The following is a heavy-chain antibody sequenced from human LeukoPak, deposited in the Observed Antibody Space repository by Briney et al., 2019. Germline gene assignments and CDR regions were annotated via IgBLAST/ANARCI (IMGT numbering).Heavy chain of an antibody. V-gene: IGHV3-33*01. CDR3: ARYLGLESFDY. Sequence: GGSLRLSCAASGFTFSSYGVHWVRPAPDEGREWVAVIWYDGSKKFYADSVKGRFTISSDNSMNTLYLEMNSLRAEDTAVYFCARYLGLESFDYWGQGALVTVSS. CDR2: IWYDGSKK. D-gene: IGHD3/OR15-3a*01. J-gene: IGHJ4*02. CDR1: GFTFSSYG.